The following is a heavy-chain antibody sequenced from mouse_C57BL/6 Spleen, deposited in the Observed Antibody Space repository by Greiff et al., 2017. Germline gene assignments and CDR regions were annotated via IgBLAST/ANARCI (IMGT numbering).Heavy chain of an antibody. CDR1: GYTFTSYW. CDR2: FHPNSGST. CDR3: AREGDGYPGYFDV. V-gene: IGHV1-64*01. Sequence: QVQLQQPGAELVKPGASVKLSCKASGYTFTSYWMHWVKQRPGQGLEWIGMFHPNSGSTNYNEKFKSKATLTVDKSSSTAYMELSSLTSEDSAVYYCAREGDGYPGYFDVWGTGTTVTVSS. J-gene: IGHJ1*03. D-gene: IGHD2-3*01.